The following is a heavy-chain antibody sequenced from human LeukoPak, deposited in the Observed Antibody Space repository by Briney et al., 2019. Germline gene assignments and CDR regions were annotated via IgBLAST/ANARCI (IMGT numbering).Heavy chain of an antibody. D-gene: IGHD3-16*01. Sequence: GGSLRLSCAASGFTFNSHWMHWVRQAPGKGLMWVSTVSPVGTDTNYADSVRGRFTISRDNAKNTLYLQMNSLRAEDTAVYFCARGGGLDVWGQGATVTVSS. CDR2: VSPVGTDT. J-gene: IGHJ6*02. CDR3: ARGGGLDV. V-gene: IGHV3-74*01. CDR1: GFTFNSHW.